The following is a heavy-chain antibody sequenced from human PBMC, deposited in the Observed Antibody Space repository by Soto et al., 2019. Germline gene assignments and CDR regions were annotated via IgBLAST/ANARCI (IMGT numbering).Heavy chain of an antibody. V-gene: IGHV4-4*02. Sequence: QVQLQESGPGLVKPSGTLSLTCAVSSGTISSSNWWTWVRQPPGKGLEWIGEINHSGSPNYNPSLMRRVTISVDKSKSQFFLQLSSVTAADTAIYYCAGLGMVAAHREFDPWGQGTLVTVSS. J-gene: IGHJ5*02. D-gene: IGHD2-15*01. CDR1: SGTISSSNW. CDR3: AGLGMVAAHREFDP. CDR2: INHSGSP.